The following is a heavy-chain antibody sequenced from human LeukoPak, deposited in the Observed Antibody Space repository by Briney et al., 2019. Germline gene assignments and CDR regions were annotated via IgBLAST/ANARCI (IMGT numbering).Heavy chain of an antibody. CDR3: TTGHSSSWYYYYYGMDV. Sequence: GGSLRLSCAASGFTFSNAWMSWVRQAPGKGLEWVGRIKSKTDGGTTDYAAPVKGRFTISRDDSKNTLYLQMNSLKTEDTAVYYCTTGHSSSWYYYYYGMDVWGQGTTVTVSS. CDR2: IKSKTDGGTT. V-gene: IGHV3-15*01. CDR1: GFTFSNAW. J-gene: IGHJ6*02. D-gene: IGHD6-13*01.